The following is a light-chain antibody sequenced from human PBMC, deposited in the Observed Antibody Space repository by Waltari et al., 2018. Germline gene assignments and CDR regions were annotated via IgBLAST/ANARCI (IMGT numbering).Light chain of an antibody. CDR1: SSDVGCYKY. CDR3: CSYAGSYTWV. CDR2: DAS. V-gene: IGLV2-11*01. J-gene: IGLJ3*02. Sequence: QSALTPPRSVSGSPGQSVTISCTGTSSDVGCYKYVSWFQQHAGKAPRLMIYDASERPSGVPDRFSGSKSGNTASLTISGLQAEDEADYYCCSYAGSYTWVFGGGTKLTVL.